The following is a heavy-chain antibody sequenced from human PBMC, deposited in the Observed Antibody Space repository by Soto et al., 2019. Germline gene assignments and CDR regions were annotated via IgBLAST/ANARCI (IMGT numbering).Heavy chain of an antibody. CDR1: GFTFSSYS. CDR3: ASFDLGPGRYYYYGMDV. Sequence: EVQLVESGGGLVKPGRSLRLSCAASGFTFSSYSMNWVRQAPGKGLEWVSSISSSSSYIYYADSVKGRFTISRDNAKNSLYLQMNSLRAEDTAVYYCASFDLGPGRYYYYGMDVWGQGTTVTVSS. D-gene: IGHD3-9*01. J-gene: IGHJ6*02. CDR2: ISSSSSYI. V-gene: IGHV3-21*01.